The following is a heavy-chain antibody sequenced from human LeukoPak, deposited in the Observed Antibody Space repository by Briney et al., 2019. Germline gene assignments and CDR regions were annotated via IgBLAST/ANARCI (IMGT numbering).Heavy chain of an antibody. Sequence: GASVKVSCKVSGYTLTELSMHWVRQAPGKGLEWMGGFDPEVGKTIYAQKFQGRVTITADESTGTAYMELSGLRSEDTAVYYCARVVTPRYCSTTSCYWKGWFDPWGQGTLVTVSS. J-gene: IGHJ5*02. CDR2: FDPEVGKT. CDR1: GYTLTELS. D-gene: IGHD2-2*01. CDR3: ARVVTPRYCSTTSCYWKGWFDP. V-gene: IGHV1-24*01.